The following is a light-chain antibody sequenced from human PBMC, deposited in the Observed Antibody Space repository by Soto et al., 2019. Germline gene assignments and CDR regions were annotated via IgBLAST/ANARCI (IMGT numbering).Light chain of an antibody. CDR1: QSVGSS. CDR2: GAS. Sequence: EVVLTQSPATLSVSPVERANLSCRASQSVGSSLAWYQPKPGQAPRLLIYGASIRATGVPARFSGSGSGTEFTLTLSSLQSEDFAVYCCQQYTNWPPTCGQGTKVDI. J-gene: IGKJ1*01. V-gene: IGKV3-15*01. CDR3: QQYTNWPPT.